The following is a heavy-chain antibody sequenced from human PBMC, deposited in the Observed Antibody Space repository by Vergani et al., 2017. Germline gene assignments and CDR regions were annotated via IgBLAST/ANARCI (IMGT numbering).Heavy chain of an antibody. CDR3: ARLVKSSGYYPRGWFDP. CDR1: GYTFTGYY. V-gene: IGHV1-2*02. J-gene: IGHJ5*02. Sequence: QVQLVQSGAEVKKPGASVKVSCKASGYTFTGYYMHWVRQAPGQGLEWMGWINPNSGGTNYAQKFQGRVTMTRDTSISTAYMELSRLRTDDTAVYYCARLVKSSGYYPRGWFDPWGQGTLVTVSS. D-gene: IGHD3-22*01. CDR2: INPNSGGT.